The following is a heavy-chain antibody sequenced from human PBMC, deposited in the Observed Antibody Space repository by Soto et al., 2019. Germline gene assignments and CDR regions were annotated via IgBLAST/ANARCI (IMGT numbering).Heavy chain of an antibody. D-gene: IGHD3-22*01. J-gene: IGHJ5*02. CDR1: GGSISSGGYY. Sequence: SETLSLTCTVSGGSISSGGYYWSWIRQHPGKGLEWIGYIYYSGSTYYNPSLKSRVTISVDTSKNQFSLKLSSVTAADTAVYYCARDNGGGTVVTMIEGWFDPWGQGTLVTVSS. CDR3: ARDNGGGTVVTMIEGWFDP. V-gene: IGHV4-31*03. CDR2: IYYSGST.